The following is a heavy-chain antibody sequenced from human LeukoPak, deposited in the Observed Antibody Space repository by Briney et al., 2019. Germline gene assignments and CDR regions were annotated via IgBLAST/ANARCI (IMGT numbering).Heavy chain of an antibody. CDR1: GFRFSSYG. V-gene: IGHV3-23*01. CDR3: AKESTVTPGNVNWFDP. CDR2: ISSSGGDT. D-gene: IGHD4-17*01. Sequence: GGSLRLSCAASGFRFSSYGMSWVRQAPGKGLEWVSSISSSGGDTYYADSVKGRFTISRDNSKNTLYLHMNTLRADDTAVYYCAKESTVTPGNVNWFDPWGRGTLVTVSS. J-gene: IGHJ5*02.